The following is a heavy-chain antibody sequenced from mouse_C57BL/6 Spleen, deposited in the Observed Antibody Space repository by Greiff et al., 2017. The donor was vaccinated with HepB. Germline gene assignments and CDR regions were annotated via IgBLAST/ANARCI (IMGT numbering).Heavy chain of an antibody. CDR3: ARNGYDGAWFAY. CDR1: GFTFSDYY. V-gene: IGHV5-16*01. CDR2: INYDGSST. Sequence: DVMLVESEGGLVQPGSSMKLSCTASGFTFSDYYMAWVRQVPEKGLEWVANINYDGSSTYYLDSLKSRFIISRDNAKNILYLQMSSLKSEDTATYYCARNGYDGAWFAYWGQGTLVTVSA. D-gene: IGHD2-2*01. J-gene: IGHJ3*01.